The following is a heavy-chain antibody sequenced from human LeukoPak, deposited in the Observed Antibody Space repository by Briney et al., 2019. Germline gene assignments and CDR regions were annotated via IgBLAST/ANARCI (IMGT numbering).Heavy chain of an antibody. Sequence: PGRSLRLSCAASGFTFDDYAMHWVRQAPGKGLEWVSGISWNSGSIGYADSVKGRFTISRDNAKNSLYLQMNSLRAEDTALYYCAKDKFGGVIVANCFDYWGQGTLVTVSS. V-gene: IGHV3-9*01. CDR1: GFTFDDYA. D-gene: IGHD3-16*02. CDR2: ISWNSGSI. CDR3: AKDKFGGVIVANCFDY. J-gene: IGHJ4*02.